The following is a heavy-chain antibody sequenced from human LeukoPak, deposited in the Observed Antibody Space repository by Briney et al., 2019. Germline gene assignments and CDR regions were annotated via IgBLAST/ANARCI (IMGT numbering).Heavy chain of an antibody. Sequence: GGSLRLSCAASGFTVSSNYMSWVRQAPGKGLEWVSAISGSGGSTYYADSVKGRFTISRDNSKNTLYLQMNSLRAEDTAVYYCAKDRAAAAGMVFDYWGQGTLVTVSS. CDR1: GFTVSSNY. V-gene: IGHV3-23*01. J-gene: IGHJ4*02. CDR3: AKDRAAAAGMVFDY. D-gene: IGHD6-13*01. CDR2: ISGSGGST.